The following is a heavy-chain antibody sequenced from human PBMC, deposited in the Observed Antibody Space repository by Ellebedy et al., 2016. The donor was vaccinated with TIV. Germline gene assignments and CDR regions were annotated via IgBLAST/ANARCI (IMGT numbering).Heavy chain of an antibody. CDR2: IYSDGTT. J-gene: IGHJ6*02. D-gene: IGHD3-10*01. Sequence: GESLKISCAASGFTVSNNYMIWVRQAPGKGLEWVSLIYSDGTTFYADSVKGRFIISRDNFKNTLYLQMNSLRAEDTAVYYCARALSDGSGNYYKVNYYYGMDVWGQGTTVTVSS. CDR3: ARALSDGSGNYYKVNYYYGMDV. CDR1: GFTVSNNY. V-gene: IGHV3-53*01.